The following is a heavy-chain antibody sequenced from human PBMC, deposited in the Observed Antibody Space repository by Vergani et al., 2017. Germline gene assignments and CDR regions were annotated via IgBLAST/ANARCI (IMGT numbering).Heavy chain of an antibody. CDR3: ARGDVVVPAATDPAGAVDY. D-gene: IGHD2-2*01. V-gene: IGHV3-64*04. Sequence: VQLVESGGGLVQPGGSLRLSCSASGFTFSSYAMHWVRQAPGKGLEYVSAISSNGGSTYYADSVKGRFTISRDNSKNTLYLQMNSLRAEDTAVYYCARGDVVVPAATDPAGAVDYWGQGTLVTVSS. CDR1: GFTFSSYA. CDR2: ISSNGGST. J-gene: IGHJ4*02.